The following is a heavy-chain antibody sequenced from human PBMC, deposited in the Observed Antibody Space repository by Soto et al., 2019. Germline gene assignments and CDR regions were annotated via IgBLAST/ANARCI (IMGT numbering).Heavy chain of an antibody. CDR3: ARDPGGMDV. CDR2: ISYDGSNK. V-gene: IGHV3-30*03. Sequence: QVQLVESGGGVVQPGRSLRLSCAASGFTLSNFGIHWVRQAPGKGLEWVAVISYDGSNKYYADSVKARFTISRDNSKNTLDLQMNSLRPEDTPVYYCARDPGGMDVWGQGTSVTVSS. J-gene: IGHJ6*02. CDR1: GFTLSNFG.